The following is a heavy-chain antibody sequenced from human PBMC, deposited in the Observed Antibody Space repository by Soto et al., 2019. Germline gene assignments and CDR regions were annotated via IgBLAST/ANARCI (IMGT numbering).Heavy chain of an antibody. CDR2: INPSGAST. J-gene: IGHJ3*02. D-gene: IGHD3-10*01. V-gene: IGHV1-46*02. CDR1: GYSFNSYY. CDR3: ASDYNAYQRQHVFDI. Sequence: QVQLVQSGAEVKKPGASVKVACKASGYSFNSYYMHWVRQAPGQGPEWMGVINPSGASTSYAQKFQGRVTMTRDASTNTVYMALSSLRAEDTALYYCASDYNAYQRQHVFDIWGQGTLVTVSS.